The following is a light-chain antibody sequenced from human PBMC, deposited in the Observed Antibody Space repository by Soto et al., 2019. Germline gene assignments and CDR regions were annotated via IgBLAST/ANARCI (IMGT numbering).Light chain of an antibody. V-gene: IGLV2-8*01. CDR3: SSYAGSSNCV. Sequence: QSALTQPPSASGSPGQSITISCTGTSSDVGGYNYVSWYQQHPGKAPKFMIYEVSKRPSGVPDRFSGSKSGNTASLTVSGLQAEDEADYYCSSYAGSSNCVFGGGTKLTVL. CDR1: SSDVGGYNY. CDR2: EVS. J-gene: IGLJ3*02.